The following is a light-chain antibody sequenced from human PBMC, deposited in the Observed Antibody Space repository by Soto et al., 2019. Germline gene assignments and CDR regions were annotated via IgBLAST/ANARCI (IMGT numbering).Light chain of an antibody. CDR2: KTS. Sequence: IQMTQSPSTLSASVGDTVTITCRASESIYSWLAWYKQIPGKAPQLLMYKTSTLQGGVPSRFSGSGSGAEYTLTISSLQPDDFAPYYCQEYNTNSRTFGQGTRVENK. J-gene: IGKJ1*01. CDR3: QEYNTNSRT. V-gene: IGKV1-5*03. CDR1: ESIYSW.